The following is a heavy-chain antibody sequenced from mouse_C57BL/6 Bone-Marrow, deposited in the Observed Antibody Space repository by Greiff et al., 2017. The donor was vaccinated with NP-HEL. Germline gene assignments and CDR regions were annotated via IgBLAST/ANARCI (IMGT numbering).Heavy chain of an antibody. D-gene: IGHD1-1*01. J-gene: IGHJ2*01. Sequence: VKVVESGAELVRPGASVTLSCKASGYTFTDYEMHWVKQTPVHGLEWIGAIDPETGGTAYNQKFKGKAILTADKSSSTAYMELRSLTSEDSAVYYCTRRLVDYYGSSPYYFDYWGQGTTLTVSS. V-gene: IGHV1-15*01. CDR3: TRRLVDYYGSSPYYFDY. CDR2: IDPETGGT. CDR1: GYTFTDYE.